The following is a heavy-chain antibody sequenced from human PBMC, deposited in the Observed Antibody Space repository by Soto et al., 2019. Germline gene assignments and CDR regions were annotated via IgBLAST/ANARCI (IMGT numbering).Heavy chain of an antibody. CDR2: ISGSGGST. V-gene: IGHV3-23*01. CDR1: GFTFSSYA. Sequence: PGGSLRLSCAASGFTFSSYAMSWVRQAPGKGLEWVSAISGSGGSTYYADSVKGRFTISRDNSKNTLYLQMNSLRAEDTAVYYCAKDFIERCSGGSCYSEGFDAFDIWGQGTMVTVSS. D-gene: IGHD2-15*01. J-gene: IGHJ3*02. CDR3: AKDFIERCSGGSCYSEGFDAFDI.